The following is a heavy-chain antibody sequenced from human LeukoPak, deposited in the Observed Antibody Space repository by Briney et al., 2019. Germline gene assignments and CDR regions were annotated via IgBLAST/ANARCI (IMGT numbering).Heavy chain of an antibody. J-gene: IGHJ4*02. Sequence: ASVKVSCKASGYTLTRYYMHWVRHAPGQGLEWMGIINPSGGSTSYAQKFQGRVTMTRDTSTSTVYMELSSLRSEDTAVYYCARSRIAAAGFYFDYWGQGTLVTVSS. V-gene: IGHV1-46*01. CDR3: ARSRIAAAGFYFDY. CDR2: INPSGGST. D-gene: IGHD6-13*01. CDR1: GYTLTRYY.